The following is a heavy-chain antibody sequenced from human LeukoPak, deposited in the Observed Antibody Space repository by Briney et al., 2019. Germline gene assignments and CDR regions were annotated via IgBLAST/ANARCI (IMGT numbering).Heavy chain of an antibody. J-gene: IGHJ4*02. CDR2: ISGSGGST. D-gene: IGHD3-3*01. V-gene: IGHV3-23*01. CDR3: AKHPLRITIFGVVPPDY. CDR1: GFTFSSYA. Sequence: GGSLRLSCAASGFTFSSYAMSWVRQAPGKGLEWVSAISGSGGSTYYADSVKGRFTIFRDNSKNTLYLQMNSLRAEDTAVYYCAKHPLRITIFGVVPPDYWGQGTLVTISS.